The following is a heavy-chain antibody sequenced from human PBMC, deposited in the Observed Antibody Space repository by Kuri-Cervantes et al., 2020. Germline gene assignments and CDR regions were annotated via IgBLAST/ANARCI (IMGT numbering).Heavy chain of an antibody. V-gene: IGHV3-53*01. CDR1: GFTVSSNY. J-gene: IGHJ6*02. Sequence: GGSLRLSCAASGFTVSSNYMSWVRQAPGKGLEWVSVIYSGGSTYYADSVKGRFTISRDNSKNTLYLQMNSLRAEDTAVYYCASNPDCSGGSCYSGYYYYGMDVWGQGTTVTVSS. CDR2: IYSGGST. D-gene: IGHD2-15*01. CDR3: ASNPDCSGGSCYSGYYYYGMDV.